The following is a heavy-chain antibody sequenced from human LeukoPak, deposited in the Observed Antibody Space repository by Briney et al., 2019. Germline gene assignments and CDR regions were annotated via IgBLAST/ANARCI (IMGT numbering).Heavy chain of an antibody. V-gene: IGHV3-23*01. J-gene: IGHJ4*02. D-gene: IGHD3-16*02. CDR3: ARGQYYDYVWGSYRLDYFDY. CDR1: GFTFSSFA. Sequence: PGGSLRLSCAASGFTFSSFAMSWVRQAPGKGLEWVSAMSGTGGSAYYADSVKGRFTISRDNSKNTLYLQMNSLRAEDTAVYYCARGQYYDYVWGSYRLDYFDYWGQGTLVTVSS. CDR2: MSGTGGSA.